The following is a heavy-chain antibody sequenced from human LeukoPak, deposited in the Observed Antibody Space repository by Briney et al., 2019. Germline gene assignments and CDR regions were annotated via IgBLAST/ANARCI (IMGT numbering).Heavy chain of an antibody. J-gene: IGHJ3*02. CDR1: DFTFTSFG. V-gene: IGHV1-18*01. CDR3: ASPTGWGAPDAFEI. CDR2: VNGYNGDT. D-gene: IGHD1-14*01. Sequence: GASVKVSCKAFDFTFTSFGISWVRQAPGHGREWMGWVNGYNGDTNYAQNLQGRVSMTTDTSTSTTYLELRSLRSDDTAVYYCASPTGWGAPDAFEIWGQGTVVTVSS.